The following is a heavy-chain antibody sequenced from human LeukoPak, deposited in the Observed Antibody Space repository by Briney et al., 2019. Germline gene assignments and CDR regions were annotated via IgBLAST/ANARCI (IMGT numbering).Heavy chain of an antibody. CDR1: GFTFSTHG. CDR3: AKDRGDGYNYSFDF. CDR2: ISGDGGGDGGST. Sequence: QPGGSLRLSCAASGFTFSTHGMSWVRQAPGKGLEWVSGISGDGGGDGGSTYYADSVKGRFTISRDNSKNTLYLQMNSLIIEDTAVYYCAKDRGDGYNYSFDFWGQGTLVTVTS. V-gene: IGHV3-23*01. J-gene: IGHJ4*02. D-gene: IGHD5-24*01.